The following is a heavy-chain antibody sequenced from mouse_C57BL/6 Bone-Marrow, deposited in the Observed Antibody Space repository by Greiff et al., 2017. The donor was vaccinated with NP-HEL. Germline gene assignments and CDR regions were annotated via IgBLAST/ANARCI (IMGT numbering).Heavy chain of an antibody. V-gene: IGHV5-6*02. J-gene: IGHJ4*01. CDR3: ARRPIRYAMDY. CDR1: GFTFTSYG. Sequence: EVKLMESGGDLVKPGGSLKLSCAASGFTFTSYGMSWVRQTPDKRLEWVATISSGGSYTYYPDSVKGRFTISRDNAKNTLYLQMSSLKSEDTAMYYYARRPIRYAMDYWGQGTSVTVSS. CDR2: ISSGGSYT.